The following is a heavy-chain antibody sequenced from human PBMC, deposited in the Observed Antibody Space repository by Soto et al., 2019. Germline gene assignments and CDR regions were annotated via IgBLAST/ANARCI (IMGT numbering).Heavy chain of an antibody. CDR2: IIPVVGTA. V-gene: IGHV1-69*01. Sequence: QLQLVQSGAEVKKPGSSVKVSCKASGGAFSSYGVNWVRQAPGEGLEWMGGIIPVVGTANYAQKFQGGVTITADESTGTAYIELSSLRSEDTAVYYCARRFGSFYGMDVWGQGGTVTVSS. D-gene: IGHD3-10*01. CDR1: GGAFSSYG. J-gene: IGHJ6*01. CDR3: ARRFGSFYGMDV.